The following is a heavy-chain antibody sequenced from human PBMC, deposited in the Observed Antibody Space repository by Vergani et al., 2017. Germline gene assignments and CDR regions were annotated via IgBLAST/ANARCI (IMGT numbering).Heavy chain of an antibody. Sequence: QVQLQESGPGLVKPSETLSLTCTVSGGSISSYYWSWIRQPPGKGLEWIGYIYYSGSTNYNPSLKSRVTISVDTSKNQFSLKLSSVTAADTAVYYCARNVGFGSRVPFDIWGQGTMVTVSS. CDR2: IYYSGST. D-gene: IGHD3-10*01. CDR1: GGSISSYY. V-gene: IGHV4-59*01. CDR3: ARNVGFGSRVPFDI. J-gene: IGHJ3*02.